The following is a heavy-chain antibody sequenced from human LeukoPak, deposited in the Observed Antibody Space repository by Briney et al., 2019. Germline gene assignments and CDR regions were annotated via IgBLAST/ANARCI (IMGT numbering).Heavy chain of an antibody. J-gene: IGHJ4*02. CDR2: INPNTGGS. Sequence: ASVKVSCKASGYSFIGYSMHWVRQAPGQGLEWMGWINPNTGGSNYAQKFQGRVTMTRDTSISTAYMELSSLRSDDTAVYHCAREYVADSSPLFDYWGQGSLVTVSS. CDR3: AREYVADSSPLFDY. D-gene: IGHD6-13*01. CDR1: GYSFIGYS. V-gene: IGHV1-2*02.